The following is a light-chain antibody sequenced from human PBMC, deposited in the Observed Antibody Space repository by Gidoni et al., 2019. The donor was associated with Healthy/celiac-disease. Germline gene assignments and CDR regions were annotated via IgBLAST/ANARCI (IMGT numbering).Light chain of an antibody. CDR2: AAS. V-gene: IGKV1-39*01. J-gene: IGKJ2*01. CDR1: QSISRH. Sequence: DLQMAQSPSSLSASVGDRVTITCRASQSISRHLNWYQQKAGKAPKLLIYAASSLQSGVPSRFSGSGSGTDCTLTISSLQPEDFATYYCQQSYSTLMYTFGQGTKLEIK. CDR3: QQSYSTLMYT.